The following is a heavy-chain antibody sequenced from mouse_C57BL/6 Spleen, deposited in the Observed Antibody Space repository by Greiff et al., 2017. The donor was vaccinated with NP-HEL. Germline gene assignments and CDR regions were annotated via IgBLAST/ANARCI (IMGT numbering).Heavy chain of an antibody. CDR3: ARVGYSNDWYFDV. D-gene: IGHD2-5*01. V-gene: IGHV1-55*01. CDR1: GYTFTSYW. J-gene: IGHJ1*03. CDR2: IYPGSGST. Sequence: QVQLKQPGAELVKPGASVKMSCKASGYTFTSYWITWVKQRPGQGLEWIGDIYPGSGSTNYNEKFKSKATLTVDTSSSTAYMQLSSLTSEDSAVYYCARVGYSNDWYFDVWGTGTTVTVSS.